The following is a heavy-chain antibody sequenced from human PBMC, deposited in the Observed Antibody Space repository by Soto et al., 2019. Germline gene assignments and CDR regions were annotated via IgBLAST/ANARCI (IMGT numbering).Heavy chain of an antibody. J-gene: IGHJ6*02. CDR2: TSAYNGNT. CDR1: GYTFTSYG. V-gene: IGHV1-18*01. Sequence: ASVKVSCKASGYTFTSYGISWVRQAPGQGLEWMGWTSAYNGNTNYAQKLRGRVTMTTDTSTSTAYMELRSLRSDDTAVYYCARDLPYSNYYYYYGMDVWGQGTTVTVSS. CDR3: ARDLPYSNYYYYYGMDV. D-gene: IGHD4-4*01.